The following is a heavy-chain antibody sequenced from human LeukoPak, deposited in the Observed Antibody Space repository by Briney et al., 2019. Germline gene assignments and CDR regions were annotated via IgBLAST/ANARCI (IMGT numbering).Heavy chain of an antibody. CDR2: IFPGDSDT. CDR1: GYSFTIYW. D-gene: IGHD2-15*01. CDR3: ARGGTYWEY. V-gene: IGHV5-51*01. J-gene: IGHJ4*02. Sequence: GESLKISRKGSGYSFTIYWIAWVRQMPGKGLEWMGIIFPGDSDTRYSPSFQGQVTISADMSINTAYLQWSSLKASDTAMYYCARGGTYWEYWGQGTLITVSS.